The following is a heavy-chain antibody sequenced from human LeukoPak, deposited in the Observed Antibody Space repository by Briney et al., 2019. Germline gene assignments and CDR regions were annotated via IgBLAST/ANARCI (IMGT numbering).Heavy chain of an antibody. CDR1: GFTFRHHG. CDR3: AKVPRRLDYYYYGMDV. CDR2: ISYGSGSK. V-gene: IGHV3-30*18. Sequence: GGSLRLSCAASGFTFRHHGMHWVRQAPGKGLEWVGVISYGSGSKYYAESVQGRFTISRDNAKSILYLEMNSLRTEDTAVYYCAKVPRRLDYYYYGMDVWGQGTTVTVSS. J-gene: IGHJ6*02.